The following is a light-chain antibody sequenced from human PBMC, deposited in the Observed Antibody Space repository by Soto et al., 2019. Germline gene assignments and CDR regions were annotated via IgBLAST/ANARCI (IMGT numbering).Light chain of an antibody. CDR3: QKRSNWPIN. CDR1: QSVSSY. Sequence: EIVLTQSPATLSVSPGEIAALSCRASQSVSSYLAWYQQKPGQAPRLLIYDASNRATGIPARFSGSGSGTDFTLTISSLEPEDFAVYYCQKRSNWPINFGQGTQRAIK. CDR2: DAS. J-gene: IGKJ5*01. V-gene: IGKV3-11*01.